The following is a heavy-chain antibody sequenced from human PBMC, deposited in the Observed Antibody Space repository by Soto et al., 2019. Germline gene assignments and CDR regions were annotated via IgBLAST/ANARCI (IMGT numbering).Heavy chain of an antibody. CDR2: MNPNSGNT. J-gene: IGHJ5*02. CDR1: GYTFTSYD. CDR3: ARGGQDYDFWNGLRGANNWFDP. D-gene: IGHD3-3*01. V-gene: IGHV1-8*01. Sequence: GASVKVSCKASGYTFTSYDINWVRQATGQGLEWMGWMNPNSGNTGYAQKFQGRVTMTRNTSISTAYMELSSLRSEDTAVYYCARGGQDYDFWNGLRGANNWFDPWGQGTRVTVSS.